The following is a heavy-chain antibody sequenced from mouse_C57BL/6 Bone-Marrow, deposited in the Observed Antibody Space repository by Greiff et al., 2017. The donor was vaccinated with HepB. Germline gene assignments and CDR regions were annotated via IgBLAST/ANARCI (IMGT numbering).Heavy chain of an antibody. D-gene: IGHD1-1*01. CDR1: GYAFTNYL. V-gene: IGHV1-54*01. CDR3: AVVSRYYGSSFYFDY. CDR2: INPGSGGT. Sequence: VQLQQSGAELVRPGPSVKVSCKASGYAFTNYLIEWVKQRPGQGLEWIGVINPGSGGTNYNEKFKGKATLTADKSSSTAYMQLSSLTSEDSAVYSCAVVSRYYGSSFYFDYWGQGTTLTVSS. J-gene: IGHJ2*01.